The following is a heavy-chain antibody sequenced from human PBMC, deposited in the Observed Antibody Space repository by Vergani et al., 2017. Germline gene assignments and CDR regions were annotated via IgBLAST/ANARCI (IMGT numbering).Heavy chain of an antibody. V-gene: IGHV4-61*02. CDR2: IYTSGST. Sequence: QVQLQESGPGLVKPSQTLSLTCTVSGGSISSGSYYWSWIRQPAGKGLEWIGRIYTSGSTNYNPSLKSRVTISVDTSKNQFSLKLSSVTAADTAVYYCAREVYGDYDYWGQGTLVTVSS. CDR3: AREVYGDYDY. D-gene: IGHD4-17*01. J-gene: IGHJ4*02. CDR1: GGSISSGSYY.